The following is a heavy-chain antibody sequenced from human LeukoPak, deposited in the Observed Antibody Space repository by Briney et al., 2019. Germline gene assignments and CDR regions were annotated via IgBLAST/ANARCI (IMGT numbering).Heavy chain of an antibody. V-gene: IGHV3-21*01. D-gene: IGHD2-15*01. CDR3: ARGTPGYCSGGSCYYPYYYYYGMDV. Sequence: GGSLRLSCAASGFTFSSYSVNWVRQAPGKGLEWVSSISSSSSYIYYADSVKGRFTISRDNSKNTLYLQMNSLRAEDTAVYYCARGTPGYCSGGSCYYPYYYYYGMDVWGQGTTVTVSS. CDR1: GFTFSSYS. J-gene: IGHJ6*02. CDR2: ISSSSSYI.